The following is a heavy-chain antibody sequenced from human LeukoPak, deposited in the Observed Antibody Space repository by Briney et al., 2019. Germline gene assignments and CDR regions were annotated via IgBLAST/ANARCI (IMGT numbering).Heavy chain of an antibody. J-gene: IGHJ4*02. D-gene: IGHD2-15*01. V-gene: IGHV3-23*01. Sequence: GGTLRLSCAASGFTFSTYGMSWVRQAPGKGLEWVSAISGSGGSTYYADSVKGRFTISRDNSKNTLYLQMNSLRAEDTAVYYCAKERPTRRYCSGGSCYSRYFDYWGQGTLVTVPS. CDR1: GFTFSTYG. CDR3: AKERPTRRYCSGGSCYSRYFDY. CDR2: ISGSGGST.